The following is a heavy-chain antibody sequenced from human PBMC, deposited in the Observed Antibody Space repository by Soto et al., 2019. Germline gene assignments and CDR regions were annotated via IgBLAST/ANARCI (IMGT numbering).Heavy chain of an antibody. D-gene: IGHD6-19*01. CDR3: AARGWPSPHYYYYYYMDV. CDR1: GGSISSYY. J-gene: IGHJ6*03. CDR2: IYYSGST. V-gene: IGHV4-59*08. Sequence: QVQLQESGPGLVKPSETLSLTCTVSGGSISSYYWSWIRQPPGKGLEWIGYIYYSGSTNYNPSLKSRVTISVDTSKNQFSLKLSSVTAADTAVYYCAARGWPSPHYYYYYYMDVWGKGTTVTVSS.